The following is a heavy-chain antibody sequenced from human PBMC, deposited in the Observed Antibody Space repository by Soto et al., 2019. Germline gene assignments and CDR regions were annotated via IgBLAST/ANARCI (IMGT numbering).Heavy chain of an antibody. Sequence: QVQLVESGGGVVQPGRSLRLSCAASGFTFRNYAMHWVRQAPGKGLEWVALIAYDGSNKFYADSVKGRFTISRDNSKNTLYLHMNSLRAEDTSIYYWATGGGAYGGGWFDPWGQGTLVTVSS. CDR2: IAYDGSNK. D-gene: IGHD5-12*01. V-gene: IGHV3-30-3*01. J-gene: IGHJ5*02. CDR1: GFTFRNYA. CDR3: ATGGGAYGGGWFDP.